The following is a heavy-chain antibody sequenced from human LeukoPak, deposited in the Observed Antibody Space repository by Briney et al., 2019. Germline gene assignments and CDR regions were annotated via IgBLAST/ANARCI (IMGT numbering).Heavy chain of an antibody. CDR1: GGSISNGGYY. D-gene: IGHD3-16*01. V-gene: IGHV4-31*03. CDR2: VYYSGAT. Sequence: SETLSLTCTVSGGSISNGGYYWNGIRQHPGKGLEWIGYVYYSGATFYNAPLQSRVTISVDTSKNQFSLKMNSLTAADTAVYYCARGFVVGTTFGAFDIWGHGTRVTVSS. CDR3: ARGFVVGTTFGAFDI. J-gene: IGHJ3*02.